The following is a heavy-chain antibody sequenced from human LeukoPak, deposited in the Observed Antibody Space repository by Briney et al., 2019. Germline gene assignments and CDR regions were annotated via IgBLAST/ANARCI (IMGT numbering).Heavy chain of an antibody. CDR1: GFTFSSYG. J-gene: IGHJ4*02. V-gene: IGHV3-30*18. CDR3: TNSDDYGDY. CDR2: ISYDGSNK. Sequence: GGSLRLSCAASGFTFSSYGMHWVRQAPGKGLEWVAVISYDGSNKYYADSVKGRFTISRDNSKNTLYLHVTSLRAEDTAVYYCTNSDDYGDYWGQGTLVTVSS.